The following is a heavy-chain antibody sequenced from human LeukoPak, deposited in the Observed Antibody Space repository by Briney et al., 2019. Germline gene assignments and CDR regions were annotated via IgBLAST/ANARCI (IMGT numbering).Heavy chain of an antibody. J-gene: IGHJ4*02. CDR3: ARALGDLDVFFDY. CDR2: ISSRSGYT. V-gene: IGHV3-21*01. Sequence: GGSLRLSCAASGFTFRNYPMNWVRQAPGKGLEWVSSISSRSGYTYYADSVKGRFTISRDNAKNSLYLQMNSLRAEDTAVYYCARALGDLDVFFDYWGQGTLVTVSS. D-gene: IGHD2-2*03. CDR1: GFTFRNYP.